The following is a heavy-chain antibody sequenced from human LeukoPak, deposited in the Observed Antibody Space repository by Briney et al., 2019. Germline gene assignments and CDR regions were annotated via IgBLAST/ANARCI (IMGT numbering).Heavy chain of an antibody. CDR2: ISGSGGST. CDR1: GFTFSSYA. CDR3: AKTGARRELRGHFFDY. J-gene: IGHJ4*02. V-gene: IGHV3-23*01. Sequence: GGSLRLSCAASGFTFSSYAMSWVRQAPGKGLEWVSAISGSGGSTYYADSVKGRFTISRDNSKNTLYLQMNSLRAEDTAVYYCAKTGARRELRGHFFDYWGQGTLVTVSS. D-gene: IGHD3-16*01.